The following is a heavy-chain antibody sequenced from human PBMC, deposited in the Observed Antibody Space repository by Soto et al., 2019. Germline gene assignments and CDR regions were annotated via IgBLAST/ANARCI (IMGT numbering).Heavy chain of an antibody. CDR1: GFTCRGYW. V-gene: IGHV3-7*05. D-gene: IGHD3-3*01. Sequence: EVQLVESGGGWAQPGGSLRLSCAASGFTCRGYWMSWVRQAPGKGLEWVASIKQDGSDKYYVESVKGRFTISRDNAENSVDLLMNTLRAEDTAVYYCARDKNVYDFFGADDAFDIWGQGTRVTVSS. J-gene: IGHJ3*02. CDR2: IKQDGSDK. CDR3: ARDKNVYDFFGADDAFDI.